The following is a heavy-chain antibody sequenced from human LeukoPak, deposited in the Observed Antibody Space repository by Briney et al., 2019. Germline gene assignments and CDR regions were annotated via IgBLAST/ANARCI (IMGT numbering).Heavy chain of an antibody. D-gene: IGHD3-10*01. CDR1: GFTFSSYA. J-gene: IGHJ4*02. CDR3: ARVPMVQGVNVDPCDY. Sequence: AGGSLRLSCAPSGFTFSSYAMSWVRQAPGKGLEWVSAISGSGGSTYYADSVKGRFTISRDNAKKSLFLQMNSLRAEDTAVYYCARVPMVQGVNVDPCDYWGQGTLVAVCS. CDR2: ISGSGGST. V-gene: IGHV3-23*01.